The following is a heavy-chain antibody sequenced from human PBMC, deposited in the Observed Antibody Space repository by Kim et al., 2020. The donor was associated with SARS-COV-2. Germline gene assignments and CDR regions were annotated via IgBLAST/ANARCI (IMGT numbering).Heavy chain of an antibody. J-gene: IGHJ6*02. CDR2: IWYDGSNK. V-gene: IGHV3-33*06. CDR3: AKEHGSHHRQYYYYGMDV. Sequence: GGSLRLSCAASGFTFSSYGMHWVRQAPGKGLEWVAVIWYDGSNKYYADSVKGRFTISRDNSKNTLYLQMNSLRAEDTAVYYCAKEHGSHHRQYYYYGMDVWGQGTTVTVSS. CDR1: GFTFSSYG.